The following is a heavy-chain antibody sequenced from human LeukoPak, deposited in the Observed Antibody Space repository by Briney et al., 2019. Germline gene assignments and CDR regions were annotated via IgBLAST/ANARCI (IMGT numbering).Heavy chain of an antibody. CDR2: ISGSGGFT. CDR3: AKGHGSTWYDGLYYFDY. V-gene: IGHV3-23*01. J-gene: IGHJ4*02. D-gene: IGHD6-13*01. Sequence: PGGSLRLSCAASGFTFRSYTMSWVRQAPGKGLEWVSGISGSGGFTYYADSLKGRFTISRDNFKNMLYLQMNSLRVEDTAVYYCAKGHGSTWYDGLYYFDYWGQGILVTVSS. CDR1: GFTFRSYT.